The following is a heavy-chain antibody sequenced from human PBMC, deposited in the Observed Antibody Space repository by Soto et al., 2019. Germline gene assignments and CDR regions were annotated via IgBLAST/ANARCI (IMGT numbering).Heavy chain of an antibody. D-gene: IGHD6-13*01. CDR2: INPNSGGT. Sequence: ASVKVSCKASGYTFTGYYMHWVRQAPGQGLEWMGWINPNSGGTNYAQKFQGWVTMTRDTSISTAYMELSRLRSDDTAVYYCARVGGSSWYRSNYYYYGMDVWGQGTTVTVS. J-gene: IGHJ6*02. V-gene: IGHV1-2*04. CDR3: ARVGGSSWYRSNYYYYGMDV. CDR1: GYTFTGYY.